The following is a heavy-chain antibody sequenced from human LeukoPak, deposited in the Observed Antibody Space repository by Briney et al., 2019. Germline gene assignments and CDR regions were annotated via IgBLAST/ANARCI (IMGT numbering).Heavy chain of an antibody. CDR2: ISGSGGST. V-gene: IGHV3-23*01. D-gene: IGHD3-3*01. CDR3: AREENFWSGRPFSPDY. J-gene: IGHJ4*02. CDR1: RFIFSSYA. Sequence: GGSLRLSCAASRFIFSSYAMSWVRQALGKGVEWVSAISGSGGSTYYADSVRGRFTISRDNSKNTLYLQMNNLRVDDTAIYYCAREENFWSGRPFSPDYWGQGTLVTVSS.